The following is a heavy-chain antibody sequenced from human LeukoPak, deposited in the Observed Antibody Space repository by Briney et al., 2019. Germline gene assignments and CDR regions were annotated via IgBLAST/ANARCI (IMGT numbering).Heavy chain of an antibody. Sequence: NPSETLSLTCNVSGGSVSSGSYYWSWIRQPPGKGLEWIGYIYNSGTTNYNPSLKSRVTISVDSSKNQFSLKLTSVTAADTAVYYCARGARGYSYGWGQGTLVTVSS. CDR2: IYNSGTT. J-gene: IGHJ4*01. D-gene: IGHD5-18*01. V-gene: IGHV4-61*01. CDR3: ARGARGYSYG. CDR1: GGSVSSGSYY.